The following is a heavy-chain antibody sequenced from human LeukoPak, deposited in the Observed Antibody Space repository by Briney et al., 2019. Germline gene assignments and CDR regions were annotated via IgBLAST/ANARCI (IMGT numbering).Heavy chain of an antibody. Sequence: SETLSLTCAVYGGSFSGYYWSWIRQPPGKGLEWIGYIYYSGSTNYNPSLKSRVTISVDTSKNQFSLKLSSVTAADTAVYYCARARGYSYGRVYFDYWGQGTLVTVSS. V-gene: IGHV4-59*01. CDR3: ARARGYSYGRVYFDY. D-gene: IGHD5-18*01. CDR2: IYYSGST. CDR1: GGSFSGYY. J-gene: IGHJ4*02.